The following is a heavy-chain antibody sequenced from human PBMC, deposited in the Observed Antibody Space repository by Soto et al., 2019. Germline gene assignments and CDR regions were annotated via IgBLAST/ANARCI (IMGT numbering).Heavy chain of an antibody. J-gene: IGHJ5*02. V-gene: IGHV3-66*04. D-gene: IGHD3-3*01. CDR3: ARPYDFWTGYYLPGDS. CDR1: GFSVSSNY. Sequence: DVQLVESGGGLVQPGGSLRLSCAISGFSVSSNYLSWVRQAPGKGLEWVSVHYSGGSTYYADSVQGRFTVSRDNAKNTLYLQMNSLRAEDTAVYYCARPYDFWTGYYLPGDSWGQGTLVTVSS. CDR2: HYSGGST.